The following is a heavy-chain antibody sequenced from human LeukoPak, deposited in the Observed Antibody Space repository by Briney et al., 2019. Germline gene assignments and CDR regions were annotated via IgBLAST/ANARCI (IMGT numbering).Heavy chain of an antibody. J-gene: IGHJ4*02. Sequence: GGSLRLSCTASGFVFFTSWMTWVRQAPGKGLEWVANINLDGTEKYYLDSVRGRFTISRDNSKNTLYLQMNSLRAEDTAVYYCAKNIGGFDYWGQGTLVTVSS. CDR1: GFVFFTSW. D-gene: IGHD2-15*01. CDR2: INLDGTEK. CDR3: AKNIGGFDY. V-gene: IGHV3-7*03.